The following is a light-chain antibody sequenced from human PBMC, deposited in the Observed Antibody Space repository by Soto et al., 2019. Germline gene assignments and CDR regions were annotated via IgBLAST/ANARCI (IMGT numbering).Light chain of an antibody. J-gene: IGKJ5*01. CDR1: QSVSYW. Sequence: DIQITHSPSNLSTSVVARVTLTWRATQSVSYWLAWYQQKPGKAPKLLIYAASSLQSGVPSRFSGSGSGTDFTLTISSLQPEDFATYYCQKSYSTPFTCGKGQRRAIK. CDR3: QKSYSTPFT. CDR2: AAS. V-gene: IGKV1-39*01.